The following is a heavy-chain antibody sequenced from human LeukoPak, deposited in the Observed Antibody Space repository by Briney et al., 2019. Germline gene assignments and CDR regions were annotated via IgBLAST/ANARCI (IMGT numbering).Heavy chain of an antibody. D-gene: IGHD3-3*01. J-gene: IGHJ2*01. V-gene: IGHV4-30-2*01. CDR1: GGSISSGGYY. CDR3: ARAVSSNWRALDWYFDL. CDR2: IYHSGST. Sequence: PSETLSLTCTVSGGSISSGGYYWSWIRQPPGKGLEWIGYIYHSGSTYYNPSLKSRVTISVDRSKNQFSLKLSSVTAADTAVYYCARAVSSNWRALDWYFDLWGRGTLVTVSS.